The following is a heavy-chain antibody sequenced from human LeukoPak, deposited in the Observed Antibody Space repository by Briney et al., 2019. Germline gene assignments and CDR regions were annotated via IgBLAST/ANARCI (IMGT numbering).Heavy chain of an antibody. Sequence: PGGSLRLSCAASGFTFSSYAMHWVRQAPGKGLEWVAVISYDGSNKYYADSVKGRFTISRDNSKNTLYLQMNSLRAEDTAVYYCATDGGTFVVVPAASHYGMDVWGQGTTVTVSS. J-gene: IGHJ6*02. V-gene: IGHV3-30-3*01. D-gene: IGHD2-2*01. CDR3: ATDGGTFVVVPAASHYGMDV. CDR1: GFTFSSYA. CDR2: ISYDGSNK.